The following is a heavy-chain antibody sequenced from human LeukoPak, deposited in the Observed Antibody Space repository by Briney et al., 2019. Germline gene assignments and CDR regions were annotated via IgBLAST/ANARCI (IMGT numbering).Heavy chain of an antibody. V-gene: IGHV4-38-2*02. Sequence: PSETLSLTCTVSGYSISSGYYWGWIRQPPGKGLEWIGSIYHSGSTYYNPSLKSRVTISVDTSKNQFSLKLSSVTAADTAVYYCAARFCSGGSCYDGSWFDPWGQGTLVTVSS. CDR1: GYSISSGYY. CDR3: AARFCSGGSCYDGSWFDP. CDR2: IYHSGST. J-gene: IGHJ5*02. D-gene: IGHD2-15*01.